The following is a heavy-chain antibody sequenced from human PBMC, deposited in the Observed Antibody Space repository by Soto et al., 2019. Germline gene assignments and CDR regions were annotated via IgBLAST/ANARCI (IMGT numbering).Heavy chain of an antibody. D-gene: IGHD6-19*01. Sequence: QLQLQESGPGLVKPSETLSLTCTVSGGSISSSSYYWGWIRQPPGKGLEWIGSIYYSGSTYYNPSLKSRVTISVDTSKNQFSLKLRYLTAADTAVYYCARNLAVAGMSELDYWGQGTLVTVSS. V-gene: IGHV4-39*01. CDR2: IYYSGST. CDR3: ARNLAVAGMSELDY. J-gene: IGHJ4*02. CDR1: GGSISSSSYY.